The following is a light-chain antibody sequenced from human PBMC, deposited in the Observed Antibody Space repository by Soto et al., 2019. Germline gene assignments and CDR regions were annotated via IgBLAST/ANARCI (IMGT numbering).Light chain of an antibody. CDR2: GAS. CDR3: QQYNDGPKT. Sequence: EKVVTQSPGTPFLFSGEKATPSCRASTGVSTTLAWYQQIPGQAPRLLLYGASTGATGIPARFRGSGSGTEFTLAISSLHSEVFAVYYCQQYNDGPKTFGLGPKVDIK. V-gene: IGKV3-15*01. J-gene: IGKJ1*01. CDR1: TGVSTT.